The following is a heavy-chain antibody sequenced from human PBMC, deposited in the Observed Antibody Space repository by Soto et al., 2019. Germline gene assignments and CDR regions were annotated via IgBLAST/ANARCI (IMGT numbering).Heavy chain of an antibody. D-gene: IGHD6-13*01. Sequence: GGSLRLSCAASGFTFSSYAMSWVRQAPGKGLVWVSRINSDGSSTSYADSVKGRFTISRDNAKNTLYLQMNSLRAEDTAVYYCARDRGYSSSWGYFDYWGQGTLVTISS. V-gene: IGHV3-74*01. CDR3: ARDRGYSSSWGYFDY. J-gene: IGHJ4*02. CDR1: GFTFSSYA. CDR2: INSDGSST.